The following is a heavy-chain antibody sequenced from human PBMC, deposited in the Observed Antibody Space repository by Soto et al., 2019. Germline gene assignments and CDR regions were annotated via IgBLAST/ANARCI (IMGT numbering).Heavy chain of an antibody. J-gene: IGHJ4*02. CDR2: IYYSGST. CDR3: ARQAVAAPFDY. V-gene: IGHV4-39*01. D-gene: IGHD6-19*01. Sequence: PSETLSLTCTFSGGSISSSSYYWGWIRQPPGKGLEWIGSIYYSGSTYYNPSLKSRVTISVDTSKNQFSLKLSSVTAADTAVYYCARQAVAAPFDYWGQGTQVTVSS. CDR1: GGSISSSSYY.